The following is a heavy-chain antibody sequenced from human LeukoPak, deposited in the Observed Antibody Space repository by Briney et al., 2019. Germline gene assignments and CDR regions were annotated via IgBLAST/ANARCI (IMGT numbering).Heavy chain of an antibody. V-gene: IGHV3-33*01. CDR2: IWYDGSNK. J-gene: IGHJ4*02. D-gene: IGHD3-9*01. Sequence: GRSLRLSCAASGFTFSSYGMHWVRQAPGKGLEWVAVIWYDGSNKYHADSVKGRFTISRDNSKNTLYLQMNSLRAEDTAVYYCARVSTPRGPLRYFDWLPDYWGQGTLVTVSS. CDR3: ARVSTPRGPLRYFDWLPDY. CDR1: GFTFSSYG.